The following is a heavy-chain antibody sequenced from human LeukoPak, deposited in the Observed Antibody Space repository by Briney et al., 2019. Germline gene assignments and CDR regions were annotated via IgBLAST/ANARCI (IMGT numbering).Heavy chain of an antibody. D-gene: IGHD4-23*01. V-gene: IGHV3-74*01. CDR1: GFTFNNYW. Sequence: GGSLRLSCAASGFTFNNYWMHWVRQAPGKGLVWVSRISGDGASTSYADSVKGRFTISRDNAKNTVYLQMNSLRAEDTALYYCARDNSPGWFDPWGQGTLVTVSS. J-gene: IGHJ5*02. CDR2: ISGDGAST. CDR3: ARDNSPGWFDP.